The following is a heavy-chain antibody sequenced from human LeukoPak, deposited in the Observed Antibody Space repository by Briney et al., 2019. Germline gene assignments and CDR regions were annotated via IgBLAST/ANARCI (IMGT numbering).Heavy chain of an antibody. J-gene: IGHJ6*02. CDR2: IYSGGST. CDR3: ARRLVHFYYYGMDV. D-gene: IGHD6-19*01. Sequence: GGSLRLSCAASGFTVSSNYMSWVRQAPGKGLEWVSVIYSGGSTYYADSVKGRLTISRDNSKNTLYLQMNSLRAEDTAVYYCARRLVHFYYYGMDVWGQGTTVTVSS. CDR1: GFTVSSNY. V-gene: IGHV3-66*01.